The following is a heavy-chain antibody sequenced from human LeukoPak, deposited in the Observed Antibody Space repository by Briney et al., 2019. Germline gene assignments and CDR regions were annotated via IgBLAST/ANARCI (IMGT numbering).Heavy chain of an antibody. Sequence: ASVKVSCKASGYTFTSYYMHWVRQAPGQGLEWMGIINPSGGSTSYAQKFQGRVTMTRDMSTSTVYMELSSLRSKDTAVYYCARVGGRWLQFDYWGQGTLVTVSS. J-gene: IGHJ4*02. D-gene: IGHD5-24*01. V-gene: IGHV1-46*01. CDR3: ARVGGRWLQFDY. CDR2: INPSGGST. CDR1: GYTFTSYY.